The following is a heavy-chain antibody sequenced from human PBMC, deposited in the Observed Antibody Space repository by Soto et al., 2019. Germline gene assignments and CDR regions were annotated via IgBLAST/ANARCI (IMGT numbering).Heavy chain of an antibody. CDR1: GFTFSYYW. CDR3: SRGHRGPFDL. CDR2: IHSDGSST. J-gene: IGHJ3*01. V-gene: IGHV3-74*01. Sequence: PGGSLRLSCAASGFTFSYYWMHWVRQAPGQGLVWVSRIHSDGSSTTYADSVKGRFTISRDNAKNTLYLQMNSLRAEDTAVYYCSRGHRGPFDLSSQGSIVTVSS.